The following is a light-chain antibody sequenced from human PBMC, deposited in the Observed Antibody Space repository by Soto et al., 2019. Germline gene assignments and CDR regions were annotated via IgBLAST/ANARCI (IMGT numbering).Light chain of an antibody. V-gene: IGKV3-15*01. CDR2: YAS. CDR3: HHYSNWPPS. J-gene: IGKJ3*01. Sequence: EVVMTQSPATLSVSPGERVTLSCRASEIVHRNLAWYHQKPGQGPSLLIYYASTRATGVPDRFTGSGSGTGFTLTISCLQSEDFEVYHCHHYSNWPPSFGPGTKVEIK. CDR1: EIVHRN.